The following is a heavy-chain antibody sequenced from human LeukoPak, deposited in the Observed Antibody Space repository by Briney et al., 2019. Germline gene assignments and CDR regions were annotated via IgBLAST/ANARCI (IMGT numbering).Heavy chain of an antibody. V-gene: IGHV5-51*01. CDR2: IYPGDSAI. CDR3: ARLASLYYNILTTTDYDY. D-gene: IGHD3-9*01. CDR1: GYSFTTYW. Sequence: NHGESLKISCQGSGYSFTTYWIVWVRQMPGKGLEWMGIIYPGDSAIRYSPSFQGQVTISADKSINTAYLQWGSLKASDIAMYYCARLASLYYNILTTTDYDYWGQGTLVTVSS. J-gene: IGHJ4*02.